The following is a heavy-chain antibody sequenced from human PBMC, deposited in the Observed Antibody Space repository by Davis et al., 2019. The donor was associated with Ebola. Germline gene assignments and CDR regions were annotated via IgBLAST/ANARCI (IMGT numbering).Heavy chain of an antibody. Sequence: MPSETLSLTCTVSGGSISSGDYYWSWIRQPPGKGLEWIGYIYYSGSTYYNPSLKSRVTISVDTSKNQFSLKLSSVTAADTAVYYCARGLVVVAATYFDYWGQGTLVTVSS. J-gene: IGHJ4*02. CDR1: GGSISSGDYY. V-gene: IGHV4-30-4*02. CDR2: IYYSGST. D-gene: IGHD2-15*01. CDR3: ARGLVVVAATYFDY.